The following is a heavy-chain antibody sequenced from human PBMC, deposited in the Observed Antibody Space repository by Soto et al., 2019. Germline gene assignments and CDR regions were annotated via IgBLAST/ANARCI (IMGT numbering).Heavy chain of an antibody. V-gene: IGHV3-30-3*01. CDR3: ARAVSVISLIDY. J-gene: IGHJ4*02. CDR1: GFIFSNYA. D-gene: IGHD2-21*01. Sequence: QVQLVESGAGVVQPGRSLRLSCAASGFIFSNYAMHWVRQAPGKGLEWVAVISNDGSNKYYADSVKGRFTISRDNSKNTLYLQMNSLRAEDTAVYYCARAVSVISLIDYWGQGTLVTVAS. CDR2: ISNDGSNK.